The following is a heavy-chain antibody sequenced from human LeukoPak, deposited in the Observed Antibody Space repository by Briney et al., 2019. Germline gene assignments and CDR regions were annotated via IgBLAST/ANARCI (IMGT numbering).Heavy chain of an antibody. D-gene: IGHD2-2*01. CDR2: INPNSGGT. V-gene: IGHV1-2*02. J-gene: IGHJ4*02. CDR3: ARDGIVVVPAAIPHLDY. CDR1: GCTFTGYY. Sequence: ASVKVSCKASGCTFTGYYMHWVRQAPGQGLEWMGWINPNSGGTNYAQKFQGRVTMTRDTSISTAYMELSRLRSDDTAVYYCARDGIVVVPAAIPHLDYWGQGTLVTVSS.